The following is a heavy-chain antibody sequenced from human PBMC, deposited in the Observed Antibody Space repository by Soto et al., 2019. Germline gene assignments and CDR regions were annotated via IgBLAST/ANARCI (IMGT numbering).Heavy chain of an antibody. D-gene: IGHD1-1*01. V-gene: IGHV4-4*07. CDR2: IYATGTT. CDR1: GASISGFY. J-gene: IGHJ5*02. CDR3: VRDGTKTLRDWFDP. Sequence: LSLTCTVSGASISGFYWSWIRKSAGKGLEWIGRIYATGTTDYNPSLKSRVMMSVDTSKKQFSLKLRSVTAADTAVYYCVRDGTKTLRDWFDPWGQGMSVTVSS.